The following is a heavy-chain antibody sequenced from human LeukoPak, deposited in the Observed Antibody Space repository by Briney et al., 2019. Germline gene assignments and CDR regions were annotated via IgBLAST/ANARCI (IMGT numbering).Heavy chain of an antibody. D-gene: IGHD6-13*01. Sequence: GASVKVSCKASGYTFTSFDVNWVRQASGQGLEWVGWMNPNSGNTAYAQKFQGRVTMTRNTSISTAYMELISLRSEDTAVYYCARGLGITAAGVGYWGQGTLVTVSS. CDR3: ARGLGITAAGVGY. CDR2: MNPNSGNT. V-gene: IGHV1-8*01. CDR1: GYTFTSFD. J-gene: IGHJ4*02.